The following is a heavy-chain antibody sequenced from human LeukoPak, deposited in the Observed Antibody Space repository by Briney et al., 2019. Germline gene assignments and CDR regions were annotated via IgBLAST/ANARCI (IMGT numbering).Heavy chain of an antibody. CDR2: ISAHNGQT. V-gene: IGHV1-18*01. D-gene: IGHD3-16*02. Sequence: ASVKVSCKASGYTFGTYGFCWVRQAPGQGLEWMGWISAHNGQTKSAQKLQDRLSMTTDTSTTTACMELRSLRSDDTAVYYCAKVVGDRMDYWGQGTLVTVSS. CDR1: GYTFGTYG. CDR3: AKVVGDRMDY. J-gene: IGHJ4*02.